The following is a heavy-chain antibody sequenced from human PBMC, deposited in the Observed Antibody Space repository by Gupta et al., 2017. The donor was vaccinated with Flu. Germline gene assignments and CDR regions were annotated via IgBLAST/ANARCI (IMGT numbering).Heavy chain of an antibody. J-gene: IGHJ5*02. D-gene: IGHD3-9*01. CDR3: ARDQSRLAALPASDNWFDP. V-gene: IGHV1-69*06. Sequence: GSDWLGGIISLLDATNYAQKFQVRGTITPDISTSTAYMELSSLTSEDTAVYYCARDQSRLAALPASDNWFDPWGQGTLVTVFS. CDR2: IISLLDAT.